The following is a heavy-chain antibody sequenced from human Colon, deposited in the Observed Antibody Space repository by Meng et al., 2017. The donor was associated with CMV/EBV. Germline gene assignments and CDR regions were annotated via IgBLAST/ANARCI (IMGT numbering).Heavy chain of an antibody. CDR3: AKGHTYCSTGNCYPDY. CDR1: GFSLSYYG. CDR2: IRYDGTKK. V-gene: IGHV3-30*02. D-gene: IGHD2-8*01. J-gene: IGHJ4*02. Sequence: GESLKISCVVSGFSLSYYGMFWVRQAPGKGLEWVAFIRYDGTKKYYVDSVKGRFTISRDNSKNTLSLEMNSLRPDDTAVYYCAKGHTYCSTGNCYPDYWGQGTLVTVSS.